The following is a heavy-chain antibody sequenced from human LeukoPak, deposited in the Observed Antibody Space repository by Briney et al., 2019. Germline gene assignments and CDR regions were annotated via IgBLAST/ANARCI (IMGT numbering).Heavy chain of an antibody. Sequence: SETLSLTCTVSGGSISSYYWSWIRQPPGKGLEWIGYIYYSGSTRYNPSLKSRVTISVDRSKNQFSLKLSSVTAADTAVYYCARCDDSSGFYSLDYWGQGTLVTVSS. CDR3: ARCDDSSGFYSLDY. CDR2: IYYSGST. J-gene: IGHJ4*02. V-gene: IGHV4-59*12. CDR1: GGSISSYY. D-gene: IGHD3-22*01.